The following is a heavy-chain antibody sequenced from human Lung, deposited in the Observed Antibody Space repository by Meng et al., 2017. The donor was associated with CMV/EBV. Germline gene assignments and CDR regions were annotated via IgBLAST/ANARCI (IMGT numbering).Heavy chain of an antibody. CDR2: ISTNTGTP. V-gene: IGHV7-4-1*02. CDR3: ARGGNFDP. CDR1: GYTFSTYT. Sequence: QGQLVQSGCELKKPGASLKVSCKASGYTFSTYTINWVRQAHGRGLEWMGWISTNTGTPTYTQGFTGRFVFSLDTSVSTAYLQISSLKAEDTAVYYCARGGNFDPWGQGTLVTVSS. J-gene: IGHJ5*02. D-gene: IGHD2/OR15-2a*01.